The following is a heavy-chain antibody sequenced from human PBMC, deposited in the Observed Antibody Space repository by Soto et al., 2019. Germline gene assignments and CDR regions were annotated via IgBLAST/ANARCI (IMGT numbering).Heavy chain of an antibody. Sequence: SETLSLTCAVSGGSISSSNWWSWVRQPPGKGLEWIGEIYHSGSTNYNPSLKSRVTISVDKSKNQFSLKLSSVTAADTAVYYCARDHPVRYDYVWGSYSNYYYGMDVWGQGTTVTVSS. CDR1: GGSISSSNW. J-gene: IGHJ6*02. CDR2: IYHSGST. D-gene: IGHD3-16*01. V-gene: IGHV4-4*02. CDR3: ARDHPVRYDYVWGSYSNYYYGMDV.